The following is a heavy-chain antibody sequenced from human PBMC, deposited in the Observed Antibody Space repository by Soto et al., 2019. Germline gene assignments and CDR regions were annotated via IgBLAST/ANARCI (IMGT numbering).Heavy chain of an antibody. J-gene: IGHJ6*02. D-gene: IGHD6-13*01. Sequence: ASVKVSCKASGYTFTSYGISWVRQAPGQGLEWMGWISAYNGNTNYAQKLQGRVTMTTDTSTSTAYMELRSLRSDDTAVYYCARDSPYIAAAPNSINYYYGMDVWGQGTTVTVSS. CDR2: ISAYNGNT. CDR3: ARDSPYIAAAPNSINYYYGMDV. V-gene: IGHV1-18*04. CDR1: GYTFTSYG.